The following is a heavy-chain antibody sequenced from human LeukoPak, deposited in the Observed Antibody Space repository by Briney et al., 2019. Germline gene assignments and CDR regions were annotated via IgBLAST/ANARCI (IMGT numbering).Heavy chain of an antibody. CDR1: GFTFSDYY. J-gene: IGHJ4*02. CDR3: AIDRYYDYVWGSYIFDY. V-gene: IGHV3-11*01. CDR2: ISSGGSTI. D-gene: IGHD3-16*01. Sequence: GGSLRLSCAASGFTFSDYYMSWIRQAPGKGLEWVSYISSGGSTIYYADSVKGRFTISRDNAKNSLYLQMNSLRAEDTAVYYCAIDRYYDYVWGSYIFDYWGQGTLVTVSS.